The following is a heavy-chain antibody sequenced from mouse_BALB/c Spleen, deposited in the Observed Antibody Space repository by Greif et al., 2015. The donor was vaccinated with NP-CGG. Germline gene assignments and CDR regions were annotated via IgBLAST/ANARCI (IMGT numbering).Heavy chain of an antibody. CDR1: GFAFSSYD. CDR2: ISSGGGST. CDR3: ARYDGYYYYAMDY. D-gene: IGHD2-3*01. J-gene: IGHJ4*01. V-gene: IGHV5-12-1*01. Sequence: DVKLVESGGGLVKLGGSLKLSCAASGFAFSSYDMSWVRQTPEKRLEWVAYISSGGGSTYYPDTVKGRFTISRDNAKNTLYLQMSSLKSEDTAMYYCARYDGYYYYAMDYWGQGTSVTVSS.